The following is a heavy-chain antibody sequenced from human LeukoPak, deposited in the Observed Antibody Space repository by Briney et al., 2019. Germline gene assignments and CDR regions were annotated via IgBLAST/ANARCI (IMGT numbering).Heavy chain of an antibody. CDR1: RFTLSNAW. CDR3: TTFGVGAIKGNY. Sequence: GGSLRLSCAASRFTLSNAWMSWVRQAPGKGLEWVGRIKSKTDGGTTDYAAPVKGRFTISRDDSKNTLYLQMNSLKTEDTAVYYCTTFGVGAIKGNYWGQGTLVTVSS. J-gene: IGHJ4*02. V-gene: IGHV3-15*01. D-gene: IGHD1-26*01. CDR2: IKSKTDGGTT.